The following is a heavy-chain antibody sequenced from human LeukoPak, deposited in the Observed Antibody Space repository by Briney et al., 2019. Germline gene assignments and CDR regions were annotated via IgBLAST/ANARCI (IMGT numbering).Heavy chain of an antibody. J-gene: IGHJ4*02. CDR3: ARGQRHIAAADY. D-gene: IGHD6-13*01. CDR2: MNPNSGNT. Sequence: ASVNVSCKASGYTFTSYDINWVRQATGQGLEWMGWMNPNSGNTGYAQKFQGRVTITRNTSISTAYMELSSLRSEDTAVYYCARGQRHIAAADYWGQGTLVTVSS. V-gene: IGHV1-8*03. CDR1: GYTFTSYD.